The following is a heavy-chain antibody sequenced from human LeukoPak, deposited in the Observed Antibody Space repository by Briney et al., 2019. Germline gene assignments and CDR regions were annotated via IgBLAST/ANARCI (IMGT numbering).Heavy chain of an antibody. CDR3: ARGHCGGDCLTNWFDP. V-gene: IGHV3-21*01. CDR2: ISSSSYI. D-gene: IGHD2-21*02. CDR1: GFTFSSYS. Sequence: PGGSLRLSCAASGFTFSSYSMNWVRQAPGKGLEWVSSISSSSYIYYADSVKGRFTISRDNAKNSLYLQMNSLRAEDTAVYYCARGHCGGDCLTNWFDPWGQGTLVTVSS. J-gene: IGHJ5*02.